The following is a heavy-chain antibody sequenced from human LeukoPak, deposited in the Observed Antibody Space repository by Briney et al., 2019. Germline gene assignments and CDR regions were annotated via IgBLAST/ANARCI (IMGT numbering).Heavy chain of an antibody. CDR2: IIPIFGTA. Sequence: GASVKVSCKASGGTFSSYAISWVRQAPGQGVEWMGGIIPIFGTANDAQKFQGRVTITADESTSTAYMELSSLRSEDTAVYYCAFGSGSLAIPEKTHFDYWGQGTLVTVSS. D-gene: IGHD3-10*01. CDR1: GGTFSSYA. J-gene: IGHJ4*02. CDR3: AFGSGSLAIPEKTHFDY. V-gene: IGHV1-69*01.